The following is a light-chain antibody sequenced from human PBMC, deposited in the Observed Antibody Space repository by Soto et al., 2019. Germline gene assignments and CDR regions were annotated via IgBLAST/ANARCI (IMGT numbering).Light chain of an antibody. CDR1: QSVSSN. V-gene: IGKV3-15*01. CDR2: GAS. Sequence: EIVMTQSPATLSVSPGERATLSCRASQSVSSNLAWYQQKPGQAPRLLIYGASTRATGIPARFSGSGSVTEFTLTISSLQSEDFAVYYCQQRSNWPPSTFGQGTRLEIK. J-gene: IGKJ5*01. CDR3: QQRSNWPPST.